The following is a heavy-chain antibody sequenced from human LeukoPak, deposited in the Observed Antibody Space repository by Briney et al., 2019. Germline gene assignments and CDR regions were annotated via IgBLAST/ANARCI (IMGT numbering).Heavy chain of an antibody. CDR1: GXTFSSYA. CDR3: ARDDLEGSSWYVSYYYYGMDV. V-gene: IGHV3-66*01. Sequence: PGGSLRLSCAASGXTFSSYALSWVRQAPGKGLEWVSVIYSGGSTYYADSVKGRFTISRDNSKNTLYLQMNSLRAEDTAVYYCARDDLEGSSWYVSYYYYGMDVWGQGTTVTVSS. D-gene: IGHD6-13*01. CDR2: IYSGGST. J-gene: IGHJ6*02.